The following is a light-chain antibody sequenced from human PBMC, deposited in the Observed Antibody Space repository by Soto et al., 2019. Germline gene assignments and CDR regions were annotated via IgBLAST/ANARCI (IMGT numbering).Light chain of an antibody. CDR3: TSYVSASTPYV. J-gene: IGLJ1*01. CDR1: TSDIGGYDY. Sequence: QSALTQPASVSGSPGQSITMSCIGTTSDIGGYDYVSWYQHHPGKAPKLLIYDVYNRPSGISTRFSGSKSGNTASLTISGLQTEDEADYYCTSYVSASTPYVFGTGTKVTVL. V-gene: IGLV2-14*01. CDR2: DVY.